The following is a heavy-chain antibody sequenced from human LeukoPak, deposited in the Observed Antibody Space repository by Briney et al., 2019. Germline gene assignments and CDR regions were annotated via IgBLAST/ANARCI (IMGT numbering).Heavy chain of an antibody. D-gene: IGHD5-24*01. CDR1: GGSISSGGYY. CDR2: IYYSGST. CDR3: ATTQSALFDGYNTGGY. J-gene: IGHJ4*02. V-gene: IGHV4-31*03. Sequence: SETLSLTCTVSGGSISSGGYYWRGIRQHPGEGLEWIGYIYYSGSTYYNPSLKSRVTISVDTSKNQFSLKLSSVTAADTAVYYCATTQSALFDGYNTGGYWGQGTLVTVSS.